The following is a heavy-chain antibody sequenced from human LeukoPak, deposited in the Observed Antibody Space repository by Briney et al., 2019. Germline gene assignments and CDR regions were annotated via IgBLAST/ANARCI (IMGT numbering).Heavy chain of an antibody. Sequence: PGGSLRLSCAASGFTFSSYSMNWVRQAPGKGLEWVSYISSSSSTIYYADSVKGRFTIPRDNSKNTLYLQMNSLRAEDTAVYYCARGPSGYHNTGGQGTLVTVSS. CDR1: GFTFSSYS. J-gene: IGHJ4*02. D-gene: IGHD5-12*01. CDR2: ISSSSSTI. V-gene: IGHV3-48*01. CDR3: ARGPSGYHNT.